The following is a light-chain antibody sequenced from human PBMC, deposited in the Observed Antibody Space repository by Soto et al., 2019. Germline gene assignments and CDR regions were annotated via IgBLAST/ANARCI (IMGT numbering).Light chain of an antibody. CDR3: SSHTSSSNPYV. CDR1: SSDVGGYNY. CDR2: DVS. Sequence: QSALTQPASVSGSPGQSITISCTGTSSDVGGYNYVSWYQQHPGQAPKLMIYDVSNRPSGVSNRFSGYKSGNTASLTISGLQAEYEADYYCSSHTSSSNPYVCGTGIKVTVL. J-gene: IGLJ1*01. V-gene: IGLV2-14*01.